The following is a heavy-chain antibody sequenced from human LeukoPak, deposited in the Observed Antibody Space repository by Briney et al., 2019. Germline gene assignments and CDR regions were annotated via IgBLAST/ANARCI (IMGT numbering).Heavy chain of an antibody. D-gene: IGHD2-15*01. Sequence: GGSLRLSCAASGFTFSSYSTNWVRQAPGKGLEWVSSISSSSSYIYYADSVKGRFTISRDNAKNSLYLQMNSLRAEDTAVYYCARDKGYCSGGSCPGGELFDYWGQGTLVTVSS. J-gene: IGHJ4*02. CDR3: ARDKGYCSGGSCPGGELFDY. CDR2: ISSSSSYI. V-gene: IGHV3-21*01. CDR1: GFTFSSYS.